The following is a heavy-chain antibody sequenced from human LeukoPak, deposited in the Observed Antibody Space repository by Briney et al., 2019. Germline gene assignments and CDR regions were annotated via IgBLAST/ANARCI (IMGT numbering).Heavy chain of an antibody. D-gene: IGHD3-10*01. CDR1: GFTFRMYA. V-gene: IGHV3-23*01. CDR2: ISGGVGST. J-gene: IGHJ6*02. CDR3: ATSMVRGLMPYHYYAMDV. Sequence: PGGSLRLSCAASGFTFRMYAMTWVRQAPGKGLEWVSSISGGVGSTYYADSVKGRFTISRDKSKNTVYLQLNSLRADDTAVFYCATSMVRGLMPYHYYAMDVWGQGTPVTVSS.